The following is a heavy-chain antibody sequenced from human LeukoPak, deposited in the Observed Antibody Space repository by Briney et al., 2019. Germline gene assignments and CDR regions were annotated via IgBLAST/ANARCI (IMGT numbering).Heavy chain of an antibody. V-gene: IGHV3-23*01. J-gene: IGHJ4*02. CDR2: ISGSGGST. CDR1: GFTFSSYS. Sequence: GSLILSCAASGFTFSSYSMNWVRQAPGKGLEWVSAISGSGGSTYYADSVKGRFTISRDNSKNTLYLQMNSLRAEDTAVYYCAKGEQLWTTSSFDYWGQGTLVTVSS. CDR3: AKGEQLWTTSSFDY. D-gene: IGHD5-18*01.